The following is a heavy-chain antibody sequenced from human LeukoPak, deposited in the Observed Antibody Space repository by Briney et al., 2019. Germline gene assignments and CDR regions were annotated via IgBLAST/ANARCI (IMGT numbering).Heavy chain of an antibody. Sequence: GESLKISCKGSGYSFTSYWIGWVRQMPGKGLEWMGIIFPGDSDTRYSPSFRGQVTISADKSITTAYLQWNSLKASDAAMYYCAKVGGRGWSSPRDRAWFDSWGQGTLVTVSS. CDR1: GYSFTSYW. CDR2: IFPGDSDT. CDR3: AKVGGRGWSSPRDRAWFDS. D-gene: IGHD6-19*01. J-gene: IGHJ5*01. V-gene: IGHV5-51*01.